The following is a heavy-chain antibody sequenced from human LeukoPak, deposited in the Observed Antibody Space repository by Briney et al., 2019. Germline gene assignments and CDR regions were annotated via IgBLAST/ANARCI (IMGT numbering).Heavy chain of an antibody. CDR2: INTDGTVT. D-gene: IGHD6-19*01. CDR1: GFTFSKYW. J-gene: IGHJ4*02. CDR3: ATKQWLAPPPDS. V-gene: IGHV3-74*01. Sequence: GGSLRPSCAASGFTFSKYWMLWVRQAPGKGLESVSRINTDGTVTTYAGSVKGRFTVSRDNADNTMFLQMNSVRDEDTAVYYCATKQWLAPPPDSWGQGTPVTVSS.